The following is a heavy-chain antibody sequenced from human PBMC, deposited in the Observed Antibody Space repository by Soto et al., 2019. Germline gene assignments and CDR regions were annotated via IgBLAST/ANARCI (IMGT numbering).Heavy chain of an antibody. CDR1: GFTFSSYA. J-gene: IGHJ4*02. CDR3: ARDLSGSYAFDY. Sequence: PGGSLRLSCAACGFTFSSYAMHWVRQAPGKGLEWVAVISYDGSNKYYADSVKGRFTISRDNSKNTLYLQMNSLRAEDTAVYYCARDLSGSYAFDYWGQGTLVTVSS. D-gene: IGHD1-26*01. CDR2: ISYDGSNK. V-gene: IGHV3-30-3*01.